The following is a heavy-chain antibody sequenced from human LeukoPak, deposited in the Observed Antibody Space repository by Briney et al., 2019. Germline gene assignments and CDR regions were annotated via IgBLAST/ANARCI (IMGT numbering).Heavy chain of an antibody. V-gene: IGHV4-30-2*01. Sequence: SETLSLTCAVSGGSISSGGYSWSWIRQPPGKGLEWIGYIYHSGSTYYNPSLKSRVTISVDRSKNQFSLKLSSVTAADTAVYYCARSTHPDNWFDPWGQGTLVTVSS. J-gene: IGHJ5*02. CDR2: IYHSGST. CDR1: GGSISSGGYS. D-gene: IGHD5/OR15-5a*01. CDR3: ARSTHPDNWFDP.